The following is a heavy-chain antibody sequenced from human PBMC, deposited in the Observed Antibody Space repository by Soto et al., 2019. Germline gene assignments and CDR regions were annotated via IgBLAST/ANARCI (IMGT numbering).Heavy chain of an antibody. J-gene: IGHJ5*02. V-gene: IGHV3-33*01. CDR2: IWYDGSNK. Sequence: HPGGSLRLSCAASGFTFSSYGMHWVRQAPGKGLEWVAVIWYDGSNKYYADSVKGRFTISRDNSKNTLYLQMNSLRAEDTAVYYCARGPSITGTATQNWFDPWGQGTLVTVSS. D-gene: IGHD1-20*01. CDR3: ARGPSITGTATQNWFDP. CDR1: GFTFSSYG.